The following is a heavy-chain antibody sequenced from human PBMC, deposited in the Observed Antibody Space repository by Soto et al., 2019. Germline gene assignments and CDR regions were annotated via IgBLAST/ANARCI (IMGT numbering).Heavy chain of an antibody. CDR1: GYTFTSYG. V-gene: IGHV1-18*04. D-gene: IGHD2-2*01. CDR2: ISAYNGYT. J-gene: IGHJ4*02. Sequence: QVQLVQSGAEVKKPGASAKVSCKASGYTFTSYGISWVRQAPGQGLEYMGWISAYNGYTNYAQNLQGRVTMTTDTSTSTAYMELRSLRSDDTAVYYCARDQCITTTSCYGDYWGQGTLVTVSS. CDR3: ARDQCITTTSCYGDY.